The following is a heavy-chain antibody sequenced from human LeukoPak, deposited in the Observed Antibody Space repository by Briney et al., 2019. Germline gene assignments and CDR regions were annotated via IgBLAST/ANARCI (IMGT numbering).Heavy chain of an antibody. CDR3: ARQSYSSSVRWFVP. CDR2: IYTSGGT. J-gene: IGHJ5*02. Sequence: SETLSLTCTVSGGSLSCYYWSWIRQPPGKGLEWIGYIYTSGGTNYNPSLKSRVTISVDTSKNHFSLKLSSVTAADTAVYYSARQSYSSSVRWFVPWGQGTLVTVSS. V-gene: IGHV4-4*09. CDR1: GGSLSCYY. D-gene: IGHD6-6*01.